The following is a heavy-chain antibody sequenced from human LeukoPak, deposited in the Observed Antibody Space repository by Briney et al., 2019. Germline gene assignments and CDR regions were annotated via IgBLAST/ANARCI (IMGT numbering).Heavy chain of an antibody. Sequence: SETLSLTCTVSGGSISSYYWSWIRQPPGKGLEWIGYIYTSGSTNYNPSLKSRVTISVDTSKNQFSLKLSSVTAADTAVYYCAKADLGHSGYDLIWFDPWGQATLVTVSS. J-gene: IGHJ5*02. CDR2: IYTSGST. V-gene: IGHV4-4*09. D-gene: IGHD5-12*01. CDR3: AKADLGHSGYDLIWFDP. CDR1: GGSISSYY.